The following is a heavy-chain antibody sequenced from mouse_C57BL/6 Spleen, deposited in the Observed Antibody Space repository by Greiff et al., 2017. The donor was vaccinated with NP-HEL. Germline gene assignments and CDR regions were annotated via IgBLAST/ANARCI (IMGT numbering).Heavy chain of an antibody. J-gene: IGHJ4*01. V-gene: IGHV14-3*01. Sequence: EVQLQQSVAELVRPGASVKLSCTASGFNIKNTYMHWVKQRPEQGLEWIGRIDPANGNTKYAPKFQGKATITADTSSNTAYLQLSSLTSEDTAIYYCATNSFITTVDYYAMDYWGQGTSVTVSS. D-gene: IGHD1-1*01. CDR2: IDPANGNT. CDR1: GFNIKNTY. CDR3: ATNSFITTVDYYAMDY.